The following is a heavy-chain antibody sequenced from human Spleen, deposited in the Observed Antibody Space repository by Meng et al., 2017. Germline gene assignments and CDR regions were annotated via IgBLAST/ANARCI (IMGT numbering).Heavy chain of an antibody. D-gene: IGHD4-17*01. CDR3: ARVTTVTQYFDY. V-gene: IGHV4-31*01. CDR1: GGSISSCGYY. CDR2: IYYSGST. J-gene: IGHJ4*02. Sequence: QVPLQELGAGLLKPSDTLSLTCTVSGGSISSCGYYWSWIRQHPGKGLEWIGYIYYSGSTYYNPSLKSLVTISVDTSKNQFSLKLSSVTAADTAVYYCARVTTVTQYFDYWGQGTLVTVSS.